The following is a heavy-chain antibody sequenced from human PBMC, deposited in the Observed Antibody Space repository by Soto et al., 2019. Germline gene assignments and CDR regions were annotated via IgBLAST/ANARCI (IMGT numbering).Heavy chain of an antibody. CDR1: GGTFSSYA. J-gene: IGHJ3*01. CDR2: IIPIFGTA. Sequence: QVQLVQSGAEVKKPGSSVKVSCKASGGTFSSYAISWVRQAPGQGLEWMGGIIPIFGTANYAQKFQGRVTITADKSTSTSYMELSSLISEDTAVYYCAREVKTMIVVHGAFDLWGQGTMVTVSS. V-gene: IGHV1-69*06. CDR3: AREVKTMIVVHGAFDL. D-gene: IGHD3-22*01.